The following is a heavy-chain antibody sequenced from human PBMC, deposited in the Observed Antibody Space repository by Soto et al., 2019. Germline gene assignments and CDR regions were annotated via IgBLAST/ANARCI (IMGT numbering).Heavy chain of an antibody. Sequence: EMQLVESGGGLVQPGRSLRLSCAASGFTFGDYAMHWVRQVPGKGLEWVSGFKWNSGDVGYADSVKGRFTISRDNAKNSLYLQMNSLRVEDTAVYYCAKEVTSGSYSHYYYGLDVWGQGTTVTVSS. J-gene: IGHJ6*02. CDR3: AKEVTSGSYSHYYYGLDV. D-gene: IGHD1-26*01. V-gene: IGHV3-9*01. CDR2: FKWNSGDV. CDR1: GFTFGDYA.